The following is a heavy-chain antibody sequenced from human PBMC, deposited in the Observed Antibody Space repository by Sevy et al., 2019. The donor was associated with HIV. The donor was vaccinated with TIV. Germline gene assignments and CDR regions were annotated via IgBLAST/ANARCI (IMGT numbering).Heavy chain of an antibody. J-gene: IGHJ4*02. CDR3: ARSVSGFDY. CDR2: ISHSGST. D-gene: IGHD3-16*01. CDR1: GYSISSGYY. V-gene: IGHV4-38-2*01. Sequence: SETLSLTCAVSGYSISSGYYWGWIRQPPGRGLEWIGSISHSGSTYYNPSLKVRFTISVDTSKNQFSLKLSSVTAADTALYYCARSVSGFDYWGQGTLVTVSS.